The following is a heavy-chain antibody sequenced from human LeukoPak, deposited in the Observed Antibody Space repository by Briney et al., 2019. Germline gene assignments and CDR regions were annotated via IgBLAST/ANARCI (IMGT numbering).Heavy chain of an antibody. CDR2: ISAYNGNT. J-gene: IGHJ6*02. CDR3: ARMEGYCSGGSCYSLWPFGNYYGMDV. V-gene: IGHV1-18*01. CDR1: GYTFTSYG. D-gene: IGHD2-15*01. Sequence: ASEKVSCKASGYTFTSYGISWVRQAPGQGLEWMGWISAYNGNTNYAQKLQGRVTMTTDTSTSTAYMELRSLRSDDTAVYYCARMEGYCSGGSCYSLWPFGNYYGMDVWGQGTTVTVSS.